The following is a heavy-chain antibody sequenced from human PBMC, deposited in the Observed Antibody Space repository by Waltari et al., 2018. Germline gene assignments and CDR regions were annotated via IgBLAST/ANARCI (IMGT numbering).Heavy chain of an antibody. Sequence: QVQLQQWGAGLLKPSETLSLTCAVYGGSFSGYYWSWIRQPPGKGLEWIGEINHSGSTNYNPSLKSRVTISVDTSKNQFSLKLSSVTAADTAVYDGARGNPTIFGVVIHHDAFDIWGQGTMVTVAS. CDR3: ARGNPTIFGVVIHHDAFDI. CDR1: GGSFSGYY. V-gene: IGHV4-34*01. CDR2: INHSGST. D-gene: IGHD3-3*01. J-gene: IGHJ3*02.